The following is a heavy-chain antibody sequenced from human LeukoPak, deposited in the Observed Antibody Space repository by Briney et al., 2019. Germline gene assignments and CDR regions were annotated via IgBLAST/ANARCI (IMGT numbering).Heavy chain of an antibody. CDR1: GFTFSSYA. J-gene: IGHJ6*02. CDR3: ARARSGPLYYGMDV. CDR2: ISGSGGST. V-gene: IGHV3-23*01. D-gene: IGHD6-19*01. Sequence: GGSLRLSCAASGFTFSSYAMSWVRQAPGKGLEWVSAISGSGGSTYYADSVKGRFTISRDNSRNTLYLQMNSLRAEDTAVYYCARARSGPLYYGMDVWGQGTTVTVSS.